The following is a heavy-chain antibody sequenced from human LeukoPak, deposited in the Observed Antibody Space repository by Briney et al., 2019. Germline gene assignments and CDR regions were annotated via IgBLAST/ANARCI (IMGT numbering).Heavy chain of an antibody. J-gene: IGHJ4*02. CDR3: TTDPYLTFGGVIALDY. D-gene: IGHD3-16*02. CDR2: IKSKTDGGTT. V-gene: IGHV3-15*01. CDR1: GFTFSNAW. Sequence: GGSLRLFCAASGFTFSNAWMSWVRQAPGKGLEWVGRIKSKTDGGTTDYAAPVKGRFTISRDDSKNTLYLQMNSLKTEDTAVYYCTTDPYLTFGGVIALDYWGQGTLVTVSS.